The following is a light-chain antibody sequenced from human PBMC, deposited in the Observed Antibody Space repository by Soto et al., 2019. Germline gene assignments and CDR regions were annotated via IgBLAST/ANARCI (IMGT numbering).Light chain of an antibody. CDR2: WAS. CDR3: QQYYSTPWA. J-gene: IGKJ1*01. Sequence: DIVVTQSPASLAVSLGERATINCKSSQSVLYSANNENYLAWYQQKPGHPPKLLIYWASTRESGVPDRFSGSGSRTDFTLTISSLHAEDVAVYYCQQYYSTPWAFGQGTKVDIK. V-gene: IGKV4-1*01. CDR1: QSVLYSANNENY.